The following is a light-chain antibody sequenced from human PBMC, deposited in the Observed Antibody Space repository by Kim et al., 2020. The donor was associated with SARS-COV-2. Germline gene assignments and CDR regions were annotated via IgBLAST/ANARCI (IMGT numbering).Light chain of an antibody. J-gene: IGLJ2*01. V-gene: IGLV3-1*01. Sequence: SYELTQPPSVSVSPGQTASITCSGDKLGDEYACWYQQKPGQPPVLVIYQDNKRPSGIPERFSGSNSGNTATLTISGTQAMDEADYYCQAWDSSTVVFGGGTQLTVL. CDR3: QAWDSSTVV. CDR1: KLGDEY. CDR2: QDN.